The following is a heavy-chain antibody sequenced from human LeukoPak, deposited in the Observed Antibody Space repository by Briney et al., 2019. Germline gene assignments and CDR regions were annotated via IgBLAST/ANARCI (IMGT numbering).Heavy chain of an antibody. V-gene: IGHV3-74*01. CDR1: GFTFSNYW. D-gene: IGHD4-23*01. J-gene: IGHJ4*02. CDR2: INDDGSFT. Sequence: GGSLRLSCAASGFTFSNYWMHWVRQVPGKGLVWVSRINDDGSFTTYADSVKGRFSISRDNAKNTLYLQMNSLRAEDTAVYYCAKDLDGGNPGAFILDYWGQGTLVTVSS. CDR3: AKDLDGGNPGAFILDY.